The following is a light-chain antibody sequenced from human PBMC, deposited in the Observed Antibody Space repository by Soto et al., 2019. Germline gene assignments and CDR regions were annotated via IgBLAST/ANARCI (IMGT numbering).Light chain of an antibody. V-gene: IGKV3-15*01. CDR2: GAS. CDR3: QQLTDWPPQWT. CDR1: QSIIDT. J-gene: IGKJ1*01. Sequence: EILMTQSPATLSVSPGGRATLSCRASQSIIDTLAWYQQKPGQAPRLLIYGASTRAPGFPARFSGSGSGTDFTLTISSLEPEDFAVYYCQQLTDWPPQWTFGQGTKV.